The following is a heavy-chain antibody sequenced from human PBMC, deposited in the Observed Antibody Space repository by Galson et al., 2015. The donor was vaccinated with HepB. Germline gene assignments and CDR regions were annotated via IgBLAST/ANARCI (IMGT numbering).Heavy chain of an antibody. CDR2: IYHSGST. CDR1: GYSISSGYY. D-gene: IGHD3-3*01. J-gene: IGHJ5*02. CDR3: ARDRGYDFWSGYSFRMGWFDP. Sequence: ETLSLTCAVSGYSISSGYYWGWIRQPPGKGLEWIGSIYHSGSTYYNPSLKSRVTISVDTSKNQFSLKLSSVTAADTAVYYCARDRGYDFWSGYSFRMGWFDPWGQGTLVTVSS. V-gene: IGHV4-38-2*02.